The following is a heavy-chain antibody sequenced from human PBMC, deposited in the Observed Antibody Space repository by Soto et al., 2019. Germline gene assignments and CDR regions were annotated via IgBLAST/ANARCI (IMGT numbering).Heavy chain of an antibody. CDR1: GFTFSNYW. J-gene: IGHJ4*02. Sequence: GGSLRLSCAASGFTFSNYWLSWVRQAPGKGLEWVANIKQDGSENYYVDSVKGRFTISRDNAKNLLYLQMNSLRPEDTAVYYCARAAATGTSPWRHLDSWGQGTLVTVSS. CDR3: ARAAATGTSPWRHLDS. CDR2: IKQDGSEN. D-gene: IGHD6-13*01. V-gene: IGHV3-7*01.